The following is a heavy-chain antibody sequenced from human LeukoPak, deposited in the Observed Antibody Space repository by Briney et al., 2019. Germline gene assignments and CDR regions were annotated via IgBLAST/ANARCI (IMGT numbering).Heavy chain of an antibody. CDR2: ISYDGSNE. D-gene: IGHD3-9*01. J-gene: IGHJ3*02. V-gene: IGHV3-30*03. CDR1: GFTFRSFG. Sequence: GGSLRLSCAASGFTFRSFGMHWVRQAPGKGLEWVALISYDGSNEYYADSVKGRFTISRDNSKSTLYLQMNSLRAEDTAVYYCARDNYILTGYYNAFDIWGQGTLVTVSS. CDR3: ARDNYILTGYYNAFDI.